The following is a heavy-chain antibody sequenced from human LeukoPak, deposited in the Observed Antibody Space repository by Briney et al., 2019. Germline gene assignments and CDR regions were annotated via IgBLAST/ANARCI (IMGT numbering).Heavy chain of an antibody. CDR3: ARDRGTTDPYYFDY. J-gene: IGHJ4*02. Sequence: PGGSLRLSCAASGFTFSSYSVNWVRQAPGKGLEWVSYISSSSSTIYYADSVKGRFTISRDNAKNSLYLQMHRLRDEDTAVYYCARDRGTTDPYYFDYWGQGTLVTVSS. CDR2: ISSSSSTI. V-gene: IGHV3-48*02. D-gene: IGHD1-1*01. CDR1: GFTFSSYS.